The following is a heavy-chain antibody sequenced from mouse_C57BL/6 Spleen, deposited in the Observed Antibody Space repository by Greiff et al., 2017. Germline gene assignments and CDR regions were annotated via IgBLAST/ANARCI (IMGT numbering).Heavy chain of an antibody. D-gene: IGHD2-10*01. CDR2: IYPGSGST. V-gene: IGHV1-55*01. J-gene: IGHJ4*01. CDR1: GYTFTSYW. Sequence: QVHVKQPGAELVKPGASVKMSCKASGYTFTSYWITWVKQRPGQGLEWIGDIYPGSGSTNYNEKFKSKATLTVDTSSSTAYMQLSSLTSEDSAVYYCARLLLIFDYAMDYWGQGTSVTVSS. CDR3: ARLLLIFDYAMDY.